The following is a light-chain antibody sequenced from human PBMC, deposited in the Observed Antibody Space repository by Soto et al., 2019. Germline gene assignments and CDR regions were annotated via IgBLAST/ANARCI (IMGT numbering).Light chain of an antibody. CDR3: QHYNSYSEA. V-gene: IGKV1-5*03. J-gene: IGKJ1*01. Sequence: DIQMTQSPSTLSGSVGDRVTITCRASQTISSWLAWYQQKPGKAAKLLIYKASTLRSGVPSRFCGSGSGTEFTLTISSLQPDDFAAYYCQHYNSYSEAFGQGTKVDIK. CDR2: KAS. CDR1: QTISSW.